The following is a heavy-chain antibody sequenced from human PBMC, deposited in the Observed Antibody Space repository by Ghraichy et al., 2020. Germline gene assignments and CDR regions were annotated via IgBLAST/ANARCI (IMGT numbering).Heavy chain of an antibody. J-gene: IGHJ4*02. V-gene: IGHV3-21*01. CDR1: GFTFSSYS. CDR2: ISSSSSYI. D-gene: IGHD5-18*01. CDR3: ASRVTAMVDY. Sequence: GGSLRLSCAASGFTFSSYSMNWVRQAPGKGLEWVSSISSSSSYIYYADSVKGRFTISRDNAKNSLYLQMNSLRAEDTAVYYCASRVTAMVDYWGQGTLVTVSS.